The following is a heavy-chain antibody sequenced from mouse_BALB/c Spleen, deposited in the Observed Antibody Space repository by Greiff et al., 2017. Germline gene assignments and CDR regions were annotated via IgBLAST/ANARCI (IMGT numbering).Heavy chain of an antibody. CDR1: GYTFTSYW. CDR3: ARGDGNYYWYFDV. D-gene: IGHD2-1*01. V-gene: IGHV1-87*01. J-gene: IGHJ1*01. CDR2: IYPGDGDT. Sequence: VQLQESGAELARPGASVKLSCKASGYTFTSYWMQWVKQRPGQGLEWIGAIYPGDGDTRYTQKFKGKATLTADKSSSTAYMQLSSLASEDSAVYYCARGDGNYYWYFDVWGAGTTVTVSS.